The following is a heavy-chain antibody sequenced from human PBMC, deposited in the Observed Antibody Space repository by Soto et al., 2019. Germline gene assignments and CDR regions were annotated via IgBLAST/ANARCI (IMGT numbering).Heavy chain of an antibody. V-gene: IGHV4-59*01. Sequence: SETLSLTCSFSGGSIRSYYWSLIRQPPGKGLEWIGYIYYSGSTNYNPSLKSRVTISVDTSKNQFSLKLSSVTAADTAVYYCARVWGGAFDFWGQGTMVTVSS. CDR3: ARVWGGAFDF. CDR1: GGSIRSYY. CDR2: IYYSGST. D-gene: IGHD3-10*01. J-gene: IGHJ3*01.